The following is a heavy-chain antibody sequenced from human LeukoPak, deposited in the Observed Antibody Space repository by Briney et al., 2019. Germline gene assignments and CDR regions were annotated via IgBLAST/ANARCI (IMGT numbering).Heavy chain of an antibody. D-gene: IGHD2-21*01. J-gene: IGHJ4*02. CDR2: IKYDGSEI. Sequence: GGSLRLFCAASGFTFSSYCMSWVRQPPGRGLEGVANIKYDGSEIYYVDAVKGRFTISRDNAMNSLFLQMNSLRAEDTAVYYCARRGGYSLFDYWGQGTLVTVSS. CDR3: ARRGGYSLFDY. V-gene: IGHV3-7*01. CDR1: GFTFSSYC.